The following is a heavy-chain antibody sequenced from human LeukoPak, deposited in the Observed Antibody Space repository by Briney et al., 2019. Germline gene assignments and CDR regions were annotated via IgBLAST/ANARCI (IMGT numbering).Heavy chain of an antibody. CDR3: ARAAAETGAFRDNWFDP. Sequence: GGCLRLSCAASGFTFSSYSMNWVRQAPGRGLEWVSSISSSSSYIYYADSVKGRFTISRDNAKNSLYLQMNSLRAEDTAVYYCARAAAETGAFRDNWFDPWGQGTLVTVSS. CDR2: ISSSSSYI. CDR1: GFTFSSYS. J-gene: IGHJ5*02. D-gene: IGHD6-19*01. V-gene: IGHV3-21*01.